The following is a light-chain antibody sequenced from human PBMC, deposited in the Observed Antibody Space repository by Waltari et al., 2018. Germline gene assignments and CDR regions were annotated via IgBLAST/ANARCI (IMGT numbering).Light chain of an antibody. CDR2: DAS. CDR1: QSVTTK. CDR3: QQYHNWPPWT. Sequence: EIVMTQSPATLSVSPGEGATLHCRASQSVTTKLAWYQLKPGQAPRLLIYDASSRATGIPARFSGSGFGTEFTLTISSLQSEDFAVYYCQQYHNWPPWTFGRGTKVEIK. V-gene: IGKV3D-15*01. J-gene: IGKJ1*01.